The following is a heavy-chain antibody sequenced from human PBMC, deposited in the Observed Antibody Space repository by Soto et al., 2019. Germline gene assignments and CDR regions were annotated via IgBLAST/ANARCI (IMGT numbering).Heavy chain of an antibody. J-gene: IGHJ5*02. D-gene: IGHD3-22*01. V-gene: IGHV1-3*01. Sequence: ASVKVSCKASGYTFTSYAMHWVRQAPGQRLEWMGWINAGNGNTKYSQKFQGRVTITRDTSASTAYMELSSLRSEATAVYYCARDLDSSGYYNWFDPWGQGTLVTVSS. CDR1: GYTFTSYA. CDR2: INAGNGNT. CDR3: ARDLDSSGYYNWFDP.